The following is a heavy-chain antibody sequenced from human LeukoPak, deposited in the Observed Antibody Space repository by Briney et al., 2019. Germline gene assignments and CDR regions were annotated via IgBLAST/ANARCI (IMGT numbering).Heavy chain of an antibody. CDR2: IYPGDSDT. J-gene: IGHJ5*02. Sequence: GESLKISCKGSGYSFTSYWIGWVRQMPGKGLEWMGIIYPGDSDTRYSPSFQGQVTISADKSISTAYLQWSSLKASDTAMYYCARQYCGGDCYSYNWFDPWGQGTLVTVSS. D-gene: IGHD2-21*02. V-gene: IGHV5-51*01. CDR3: ARQYCGGDCYSYNWFDP. CDR1: GYSFTSYW.